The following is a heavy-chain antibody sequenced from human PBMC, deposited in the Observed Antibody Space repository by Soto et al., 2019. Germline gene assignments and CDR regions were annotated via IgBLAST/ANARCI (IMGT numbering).Heavy chain of an antibody. Sequence: SETLSLTCAVYSGSFSGYYWTWIRQSPGKGLEWIGEINHGGSTSYNPSLKSRVTMSVDTSKNQFSLRLRSVTAADTGVYYCASREPMVRGAPPFRRRASIDGFDIWGQGTMVTVSS. J-gene: IGHJ3*02. D-gene: IGHD3-10*01. CDR1: SGSFSGYY. CDR3: ASREPMVRGAPPFRRRASIDGFDI. V-gene: IGHV4-34*01. CDR2: INHGGST.